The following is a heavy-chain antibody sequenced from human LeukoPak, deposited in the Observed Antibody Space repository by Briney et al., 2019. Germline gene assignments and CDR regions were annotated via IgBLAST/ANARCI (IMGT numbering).Heavy chain of an antibody. Sequence: GGSLRLSCAASGLIFNTYSMHWFRQAPGKGPEWVAFISSDGSNKYYADSVKGRFTISRDNAKNSLYLQMNSLRAEDTAVYYCARKYGGSGNFDYWGQGTLVTVSS. J-gene: IGHJ4*02. D-gene: IGHD1-14*01. CDR3: ARKYGGSGNFDY. CDR1: GLIFNTYS. CDR2: ISSDGSNK. V-gene: IGHV3-30-3*01.